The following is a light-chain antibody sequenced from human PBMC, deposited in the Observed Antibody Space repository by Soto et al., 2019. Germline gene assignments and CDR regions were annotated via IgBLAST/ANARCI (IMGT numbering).Light chain of an antibody. J-gene: IGLJ2*01. CDR3: SSYTGSSTPVV. Sequence: QSALTQPASVSGSPGQSITISCTGTSSDVGGYNYVSWYQQHPGKAPKLMIYDVSNRTSGVSNRFSGSKSGNTASLTISGLQAEDEADYYCSSYTGSSTPVVFGGGTQLTVL. CDR2: DVS. V-gene: IGLV2-14*01. CDR1: SSDVGGYNY.